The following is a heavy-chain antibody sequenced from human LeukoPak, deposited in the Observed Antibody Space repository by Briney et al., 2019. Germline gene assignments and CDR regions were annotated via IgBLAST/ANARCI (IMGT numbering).Heavy chain of an antibody. CDR3: ARHHGDNSNPRYYFYYMDV. D-gene: IGHD4-11*01. CDR2: MYHRGST. Sequence: SETLSLTCSVSGHSISSGYYWGWIRQPPGKGLEWIGTMYHRGSTYYNPSLKSRVTTSGDTPKNHFSLKLSSVIAADAAVYYRARHHGDNSNPRYYFYYMDVWGKGTTVTVSS. J-gene: IGHJ6*03. V-gene: IGHV4-38-2*01. CDR1: GHSISSGYY.